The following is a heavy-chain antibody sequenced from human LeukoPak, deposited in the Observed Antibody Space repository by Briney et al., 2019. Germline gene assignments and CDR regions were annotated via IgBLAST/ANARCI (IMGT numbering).Heavy chain of an antibody. CDR1: GFTFSKYW. CDR3: ATKQWLAPPPDS. CDR2: INTDGTVT. D-gene: IGHD6-19*01. V-gene: IGHV3-74*01. J-gene: IGHJ4*02. Sequence: GGSMRLSCAVSGFTFSKYWMHWVRQAPGNGLASVSRINTDGTVTTYADSVKGRFTVSRDNADNTMFLQMNSVRDEDTAVYYCATKQWLAPPPDSWGQGTPVTVYS.